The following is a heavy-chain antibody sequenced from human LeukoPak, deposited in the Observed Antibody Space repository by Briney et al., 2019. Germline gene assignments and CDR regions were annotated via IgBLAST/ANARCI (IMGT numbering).Heavy chain of an antibody. V-gene: IGHV3-15*01. D-gene: IGHD3-9*01. Sequence: GGSLRLSCAASGFTFSNAWMSWVRQAPGKGLEWVGRIKSKTDGGTTDYAAPVKGRFTISRDDSKNTLYLQMNSLKTEDTAVYYCTTSHQYYDILTGYSAGFDPWGQGTLVTVSS. J-gene: IGHJ5*02. CDR2: IKSKTDGGTT. CDR1: GFTFSNAW. CDR3: TTSHQYYDILTGYSAGFDP.